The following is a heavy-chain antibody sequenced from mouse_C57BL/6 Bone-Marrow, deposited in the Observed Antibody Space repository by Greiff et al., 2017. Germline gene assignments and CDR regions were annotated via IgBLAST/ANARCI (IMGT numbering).Heavy chain of an antibody. Sequence: EVQGVESGGDLVKPGGSLKLSCAASGFTFSSYGMSWVRQTPDKRLEWVATISSGGSYTYYPDSVKGRFTISRDNAKNTLYLQMSSLKSEDTAMYYCARHGTTVVWGQGTTLTVSS. J-gene: IGHJ2*01. CDR2: ISSGGSYT. CDR3: ARHGTTVV. CDR1: GFTFSSYG. V-gene: IGHV5-6*01. D-gene: IGHD1-1*01.